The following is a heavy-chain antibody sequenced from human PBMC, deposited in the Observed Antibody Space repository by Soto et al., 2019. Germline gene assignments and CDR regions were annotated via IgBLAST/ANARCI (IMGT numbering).Heavy chain of an antibody. CDR2: ISGSGRTT. Sequence: PGGSLRLSCAVPGFTFNSYAMNWVRQAPGKGLEWVSSISGSGRTTYYADAVKGRFTISRDNSRNTLFLQMNSLRSEDTAVYYCAKGVTTIVATGSWFDHWGQGTLVTVSS. J-gene: IGHJ5*02. CDR3: AKGVTTIVATGSWFDH. V-gene: IGHV3-23*01. CDR1: GFTFNSYA. D-gene: IGHD5-12*01.